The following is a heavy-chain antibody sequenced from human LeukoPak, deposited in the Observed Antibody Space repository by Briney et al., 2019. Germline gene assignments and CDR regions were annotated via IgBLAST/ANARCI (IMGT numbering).Heavy chain of an antibody. J-gene: IGHJ4*02. CDR2: INHSGST. V-gene: IGHV4-34*01. CDR1: GGSFSGYY. CDR3: ARLYCYYGSGSYYGINDY. Sequence: PSETLSLTCAVYGGSFSGYYWSWIRQPPGKGLEWIGEINHSGSTNYNPSLKSRVTISVDTSKNQFSLKLSSVTAADTAVYYCARLYCYYGSGSYYGINDYWGQGTLVTVSS. D-gene: IGHD3-10*01.